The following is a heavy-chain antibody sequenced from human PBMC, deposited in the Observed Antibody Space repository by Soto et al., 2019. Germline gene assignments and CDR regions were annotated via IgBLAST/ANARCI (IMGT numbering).Heavy chain of an antibody. D-gene: IGHD3-10*01. CDR3: ARGQFGSGRKALFDY. V-gene: IGHV3-33*01. Sequence: PGGSLRLSCAASGLTFSSYGMHWVRQAPGKGLEWVAVIWYDGSNKYYADSVKGRFTISRDNSKNTLYLQMNSLRAEDTAVYYCARGQFGSGRKALFDYWGQGTLVTVSS. CDR1: GLTFSSYG. CDR2: IWYDGSNK. J-gene: IGHJ4*02.